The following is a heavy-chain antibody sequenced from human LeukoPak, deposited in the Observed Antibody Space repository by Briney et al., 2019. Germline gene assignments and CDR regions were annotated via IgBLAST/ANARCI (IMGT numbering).Heavy chain of an antibody. Sequence: SETLSLTCTVSGGSISSSSYSWGWLRQPPGKGLEWIGSIYYSGSTYYNPSLKSRVTISVDTSKNQFSLKLSSVTAADTAVYYCARHGVGGYNWFDPWGQGTLVTVSS. CDR3: ARHGVGGYNWFDP. J-gene: IGHJ5*02. D-gene: IGHD3-3*01. CDR1: GGSISSSSYS. V-gene: IGHV4-39*01. CDR2: IYYSGST.